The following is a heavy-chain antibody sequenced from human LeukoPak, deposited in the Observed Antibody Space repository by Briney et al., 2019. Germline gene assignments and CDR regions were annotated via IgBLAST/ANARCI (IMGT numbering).Heavy chain of an antibody. CDR2: IYTSGST. Sequence: SETLSLTCTVSGGSISSGSYYWSWIRQPAGKGLEWIGRIYTSGSTNYNPSLKSRVTISVDTSKNQFSLKLSSVTAADTAVYYCARRAYYGSGSYYPTSYNWFDPWGQGTLVTVSS. CDR1: GGSISSGSYY. J-gene: IGHJ5*02. CDR3: ARRAYYGSGSYYPTSYNWFDP. V-gene: IGHV4-61*02. D-gene: IGHD3-10*01.